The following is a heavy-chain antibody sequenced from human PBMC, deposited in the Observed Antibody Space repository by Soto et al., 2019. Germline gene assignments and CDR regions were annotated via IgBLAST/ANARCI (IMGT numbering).Heavy chain of an antibody. D-gene: IGHD5-18*01. CDR1: GGSISSGDYY. CDR2: IYYSGST. CDR3: ARGGYNYDWDYFDY. V-gene: IGHV4-30-4*01. J-gene: IGHJ4*02. Sequence: QVQLQESGPGLVKPSQTLSLTCTVSGGSISSGDYYWSWIRQPPGKGLEWIGYIYYSGSTYYNPSLKSRVTVSVDTSKNQFSLKLSSVTAADRALYYCARGGYNYDWDYFDYWGQGTLVTVSS.